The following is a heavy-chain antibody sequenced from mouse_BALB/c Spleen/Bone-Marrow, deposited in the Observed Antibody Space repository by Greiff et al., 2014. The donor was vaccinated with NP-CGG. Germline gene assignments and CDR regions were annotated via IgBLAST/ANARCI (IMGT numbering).Heavy chain of an antibody. CDR1: GYTFTEYI. D-gene: IGHD1-1*01. CDR2: FYPGSGSL. CDR3: ARQGYGSSAWFAY. V-gene: IGHV1-62-2*01. J-gene: IGHJ3*01. Sequence: VKAVESGAGLVKPGASVKLSCKASGYTFTEYIIHWVKQRSGQGLEWIGWFYPGSGSLKYNEKFKDKATLTADKSTSTVYMELSRLTSEDAAVDFCARQGYGSSAWFAYWGQGTLVTVSA.